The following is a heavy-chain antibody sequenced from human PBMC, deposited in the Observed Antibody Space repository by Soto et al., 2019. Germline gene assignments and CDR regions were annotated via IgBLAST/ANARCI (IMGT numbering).Heavy chain of an antibody. CDR2: MNPNSGNT. CDR3: ARGYGDYFDYYYYMDV. J-gene: IGHJ6*03. D-gene: IGHD4-17*01. Sequence: ASVKVSCKASGYTFPSYDINWLRQATGQGLEWMGWMNPNSGNTGYAQKFQGRVTMTRNTSISTAYMELSSLRSEDTAVYYCARGYGDYFDYYYYMDVWRKGTTDTVSS. V-gene: IGHV1-8*01. CDR1: GYTFPSYD.